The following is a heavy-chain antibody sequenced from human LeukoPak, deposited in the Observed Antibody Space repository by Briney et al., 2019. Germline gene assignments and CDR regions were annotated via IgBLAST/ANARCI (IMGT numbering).Heavy chain of an antibody. CDR3: AKDRDYAEYYFDY. Sequence: GGSLRLSCAASELTSSTSWMSWVRQAPGKGLEWVSAISGSGGSTYYADSVKGRFTISRDNSKNTLYLQMNSLRAEDTAVYYCAKDRDYAEYYFDYWGQGTLVTVSS. D-gene: IGHD4/OR15-4a*01. CDR1: ELTSSTSW. V-gene: IGHV3-23*01. J-gene: IGHJ4*02. CDR2: ISGSGGST.